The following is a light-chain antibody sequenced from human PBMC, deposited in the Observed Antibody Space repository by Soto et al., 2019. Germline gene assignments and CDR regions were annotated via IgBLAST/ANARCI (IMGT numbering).Light chain of an antibody. CDR3: SSYTSTTTLEV. V-gene: IGLV2-14*01. CDR2: EVS. J-gene: IGLJ3*02. Sequence: QSALTQPASVSGSPGQSITICCTGTSGDIGSYNRVSWYQQHPGKAPKLMIYEVSNRPSGVSNRFSASKSGNTASLTISGLQTEDEADYYCSSYTSTTTLEVFGGGTKLTVL. CDR1: SGDIGSYNR.